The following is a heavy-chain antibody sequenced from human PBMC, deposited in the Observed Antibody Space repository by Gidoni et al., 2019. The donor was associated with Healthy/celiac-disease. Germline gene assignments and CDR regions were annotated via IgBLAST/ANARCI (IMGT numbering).Heavy chain of an antibody. CDR3: ARYGFLEWLLTSNAFDI. CDR1: GFTCSSYW. D-gene: IGHD3-3*01. J-gene: IGHJ3*02. V-gene: IGHV3-74*01. Sequence: EVQLVESGGGLVQPGGSLRLSCAASGFTCSSYWMHWVRQAPGKGLVWVSRINSDGSSTSYADSVKGLFTISRDNAKNTLYLQMNSLRAEDTAVYYCARYGFLEWLLTSNAFDIWGQGTMVTVSS. CDR2: INSDGSST.